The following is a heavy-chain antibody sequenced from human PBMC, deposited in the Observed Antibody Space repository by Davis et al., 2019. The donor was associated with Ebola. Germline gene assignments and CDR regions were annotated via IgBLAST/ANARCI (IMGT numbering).Heavy chain of an antibody. Sequence: GESLKISCAASGFTFSSYWMSWVRQAPRKGLEWVANIKQDGSEKYYVDSVKGRFTISRDNAKNSLYLQMNSLRDEDTAVYYCARLLRYAFDIWGQGTMVTVSS. CDR3: ARLLRYAFDI. D-gene: IGHD4-17*01. CDR2: IKQDGSEK. V-gene: IGHV3-7*01. CDR1: GFTFSSYW. J-gene: IGHJ3*02.